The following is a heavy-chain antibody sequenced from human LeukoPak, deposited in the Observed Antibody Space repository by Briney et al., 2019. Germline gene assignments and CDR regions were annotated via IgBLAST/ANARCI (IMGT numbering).Heavy chain of an antibody. CDR3: ARDLGGNSPE. CDR2: INRDGRTI. D-gene: IGHD3-16*01. CDR1: GFTVSSYS. Sequence: PGGSLRLSCAASGFTVSSYSMHWVRQAPGKGLVWVSRINRDGRTISYAGSVKGRFTISRDNAKNTLYLQMNSLRSEDTAVYYCARDLGGNSPEGGQGTLVTVSS. J-gene: IGHJ4*02. V-gene: IGHV3-74*01.